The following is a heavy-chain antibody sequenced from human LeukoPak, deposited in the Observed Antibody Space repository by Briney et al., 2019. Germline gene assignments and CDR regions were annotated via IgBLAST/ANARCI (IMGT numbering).Heavy chain of an antibody. CDR2: IISSSSYI. CDR3: ARDYREIAVAGSPIHY. J-gene: IGHJ4*02. D-gene: IGHD6-19*01. CDR1: GFTFSSYS. Sequence: GGSLRLSCAASGFTFSSYSMNWVRQAPGKGLEWVSSIISSSSYIYYADSVKGRFTISRDNAKNSLYLQMNSLRAEDTAVYYCARDYREIAVAGSPIHYWGQGTLVTVSS. V-gene: IGHV3-21*01.